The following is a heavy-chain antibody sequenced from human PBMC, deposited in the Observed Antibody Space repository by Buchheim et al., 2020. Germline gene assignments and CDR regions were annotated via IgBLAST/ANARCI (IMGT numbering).Heavy chain of an antibody. CDR3: ARDSTSSSCPMDV. J-gene: IGHJ6*02. D-gene: IGHD6-13*01. Sequence: QVQLQQWGAGLLKPSETLSLTCAVYGGSFSGYYWSWIRQPPGKGLEWIGEINHSGSTNYNPSLKIRVTISVDTSNNQFSLKLSSVTAADTAVYYCARDSTSSSCPMDVWGQGTT. V-gene: IGHV4-34*01. CDR1: GGSFSGYY. CDR2: INHSGST.